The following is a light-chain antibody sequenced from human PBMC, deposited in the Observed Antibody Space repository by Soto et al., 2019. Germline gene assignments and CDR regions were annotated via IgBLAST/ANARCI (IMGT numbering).Light chain of an antibody. CDR3: SSYTSSSTGV. J-gene: IGLJ1*01. V-gene: IGLV2-14*01. CDR2: EVN. Sequence: QSALTQPASVSGSPGQSITISCTGTSSDVGGYNYVSWYQQHPGKAPKLMIYEVNYRPSGVSNRFSGSKSGNTASLTISGLQAEDEADYYCSSYTSSSTGVFGTGTKVTVL. CDR1: SSDVGGYNY.